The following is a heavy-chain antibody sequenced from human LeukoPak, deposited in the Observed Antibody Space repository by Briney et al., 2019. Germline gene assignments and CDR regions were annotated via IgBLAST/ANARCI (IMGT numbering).Heavy chain of an antibody. CDR2: ISSSGSTI. CDR3: ARDFGAAAGLDAFDI. J-gene: IGHJ3*02. D-gene: IGHD6-13*01. CDR1: GFTFSSYE. V-gene: IGHV3-48*03. Sequence: GGSLRLSCAASGFTFSSYEMNWVRQAPGKGLKWVSYISSSGSTIHYADSVKGRFTISRDNAKNSLYLQMNSLRAEDTAVYYRARDFGAAAGLDAFDIWGQGTMVTVSS.